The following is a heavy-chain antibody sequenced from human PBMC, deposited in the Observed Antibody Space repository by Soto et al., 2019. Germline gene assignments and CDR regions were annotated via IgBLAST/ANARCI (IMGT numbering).Heavy chain of an antibody. Sequence: QVQLVESGGGVVQPGRSLRLSCAASGFTFSSYGMHWVRQAPGKGLEWVAVIWYDGSNKYYADSVKGRFTISRDNSKNTLYLQMNSLRAEDTAVYYCARDHLTDSDYWGQGTLVTVSS. CDR2: IWYDGSNK. V-gene: IGHV3-33*01. D-gene: IGHD3-22*01. J-gene: IGHJ4*02. CDR3: ARDHLTDSDY. CDR1: GFTFSSYG.